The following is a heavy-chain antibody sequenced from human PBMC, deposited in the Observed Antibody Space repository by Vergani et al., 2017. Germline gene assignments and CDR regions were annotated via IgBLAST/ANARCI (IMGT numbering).Heavy chain of an antibody. J-gene: IGHJ6*03. CDR3: ARYLLGYLDV. CDR1: GFSVSNNDYF. CDR2: VIPSGMT. V-gene: IGHV4-61*02. Sequence: QVQLQESGPGVVKPSQTLSLTCTVSGFSVSNNDYFWTWIRPPAGKGLEWIGRVIPSGMTNYNPSLEGRVTMYVDTAKDHFSLRLDSVTVADTAVYYCARYLLGYLDVWGKGTTVIVSS.